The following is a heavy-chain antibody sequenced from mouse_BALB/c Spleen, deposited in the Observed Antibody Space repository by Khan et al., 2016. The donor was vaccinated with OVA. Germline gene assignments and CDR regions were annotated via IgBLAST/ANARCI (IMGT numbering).Heavy chain of an antibody. Sequence: VQLQQSGAELARPGTSMKMSCKASGYTFTSYTIHWIKQRPGQGLEWIEYINPSNGYTNYNQKFKDKATLTADKSSTTAYMQLSSLTSDDSAVYNCVRDGDYYRNDGWFAYWGQGTLVTVSA. J-gene: IGHJ3*01. CDR1: GYTFTSYT. CDR3: VRDGDYYRNDGWFAY. V-gene: IGHV1-4*01. CDR2: INPSNGYT. D-gene: IGHD2-14*01.